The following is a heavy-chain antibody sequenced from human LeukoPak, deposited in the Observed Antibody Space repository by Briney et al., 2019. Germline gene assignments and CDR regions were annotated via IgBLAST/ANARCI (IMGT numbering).Heavy chain of an antibody. D-gene: IGHD3-10*01. Sequence: SETLSLTCAVYGGSFSGYYWSWIRQPPGKGLEWIGEINHSGSTNYNPSLKSRVTISVDTSKNQFSLKLSSVTAADTAVYYCARGDYMTMVRGAPRYYYGMDVWGQGTTVTVSS. CDR3: ARGDYMTMVRGAPRYYYGMDV. J-gene: IGHJ6*02. CDR2: INHSGST. CDR1: GGSFSGYY. V-gene: IGHV4-34*01.